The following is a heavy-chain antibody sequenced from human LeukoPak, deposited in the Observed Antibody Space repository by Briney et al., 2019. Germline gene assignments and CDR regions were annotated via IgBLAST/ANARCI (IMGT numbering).Heavy chain of an antibody. CDR3: AKRGVTGYKEGFDY. CDR1: GFTFSSYA. CDR2: ISDSGGNT. J-gene: IGHJ4*02. V-gene: IGHV3-23*01. D-gene: IGHD3-9*01. Sequence: GGSLRLSCAASGFTFSSYAMSWVRQAPGKGLEWVSAISDSGGNTYYTDSVMGRFTISRDNSKNTLYLQMNSLRAEDTAVYYCAKRGVTGYKEGFDYWGQGTLVTVSS.